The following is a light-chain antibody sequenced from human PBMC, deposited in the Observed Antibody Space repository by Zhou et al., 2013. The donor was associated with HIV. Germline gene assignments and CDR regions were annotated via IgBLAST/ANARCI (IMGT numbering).Light chain of an antibody. CDR1: QELSTS. CDR2: DAS. J-gene: IGKJ4*01. CDR3: QHYYTSSLT. Sequence: IQMTQSPSSLSASVGDRITIACRASQELSTSLNWYQQKPGKAPKLLIYDASSLQSGVPSRFSGSGSGTEFTLIINSLQPDDFATYSCQHYYTSSLTFGGGTKVEI. V-gene: IGKV1-6*01.